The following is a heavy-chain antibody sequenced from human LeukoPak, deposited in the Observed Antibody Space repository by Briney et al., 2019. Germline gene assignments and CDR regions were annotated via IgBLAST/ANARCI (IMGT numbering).Heavy chain of an antibody. CDR2: ISSSSSTI. V-gene: IGHV3-48*02. CDR1: GFTFSSYS. CDR3: ARDIVVVPAASLGMDV. Sequence: GGSLRLSCAASGFTFSSYSMNWVRQAPGKGLEWVSYISSSSSTIYYADSVKGRFTISRDNAKNSLYLQMNSLRDEDAAVYYCARDIVVVPAASLGMDVWGQGTTVTVSS. D-gene: IGHD2-2*01. J-gene: IGHJ6*02.